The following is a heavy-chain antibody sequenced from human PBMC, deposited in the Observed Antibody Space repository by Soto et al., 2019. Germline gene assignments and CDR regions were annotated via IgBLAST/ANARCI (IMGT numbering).Heavy chain of an antibody. CDR3: ARESGAGSTNWFDP. Sequence: PSETLSLTCAVSGGSISSGGYSGRWVRQPPGLGLEWIGDINHDGSTYYNPSLKRRVTISVYRSKNRFSLNLNAVTAADTAVYYCARESGAGSTNWFDPWGQGTLVTVSS. V-gene: IGHV4-30-2*01. D-gene: IGHD1-7*01. CDR2: INHDGST. CDR1: GGSISSGGYS. J-gene: IGHJ5*02.